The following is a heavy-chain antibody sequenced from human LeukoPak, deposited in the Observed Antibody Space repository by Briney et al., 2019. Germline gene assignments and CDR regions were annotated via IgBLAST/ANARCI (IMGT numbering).Heavy chain of an antibody. CDR3: ARQGSSGWSHFDH. CDR1: GDSVNSFDY. J-gene: IGHJ4*02. Sequence: SETLSLTCTVSGDSVNSFDYWGWIRQPPGKGLEWIASVYYSGRTYTNPSLKSRVTISVDTSKNHFSLKLDSVTAADTAVYYCARQGSSGWSHFDHWGQGTLVTVSS. CDR2: VYYSGRT. D-gene: IGHD6-19*01. V-gene: IGHV4-39*01.